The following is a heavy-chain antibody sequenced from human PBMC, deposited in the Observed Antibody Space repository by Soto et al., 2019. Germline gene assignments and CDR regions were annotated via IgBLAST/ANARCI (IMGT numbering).Heavy chain of an antibody. Sequence: QVQLQESGPGLVKPSQTLSLTCTVSGGSISSGGYYWSWIRQHPGKGLEWIGYIYYSGSTYYNPSLKSRVTISVDTSKNQFSLKLSSVTAADTAVYYCARTILEEWYGGFDYYYYGMDVWGQGTTVTVSS. CDR1: GGSISSGGYY. CDR3: ARTILEEWYGGFDYYYYGMDV. V-gene: IGHV4-31*03. CDR2: IYYSGST. J-gene: IGHJ6*02. D-gene: IGHD3-3*01.